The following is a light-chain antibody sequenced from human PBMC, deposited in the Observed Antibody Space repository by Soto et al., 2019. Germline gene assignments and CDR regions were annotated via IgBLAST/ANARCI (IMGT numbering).Light chain of an antibody. V-gene: IGLV2-8*01. CDR1: SSDVGGYNY. J-gene: IGLJ2*01. Sequence: QSVLTQPPSASGSPGQSVALSCTGTSSDVGGYNYVSWYQQHPGKAPKLMIYEVTKRPSGVPDRFSGSKSGNTASLTVSELQAEDEAVYYCSSYAGSNQAVVFGGGTKVTVL. CDR2: EVT. CDR3: SSYAGSNQAVV.